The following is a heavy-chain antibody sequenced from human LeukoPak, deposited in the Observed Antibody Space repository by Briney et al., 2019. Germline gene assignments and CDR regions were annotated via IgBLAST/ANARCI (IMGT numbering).Heavy chain of an antibody. Sequence: GGSLRLSCAASGFTFSSYAMSWVRQAPGKGLEWVSGISGSGGSTYYADSVKGRFTISRDNAKNSLYLQMNSLRAEDTAVYYCARDSVDTAMVTWYYMDVWGKGTTVTVSS. CDR1: GFTFSSYA. D-gene: IGHD5-18*01. CDR2: ISGSGGST. CDR3: ARDSVDTAMVTWYYMDV. V-gene: IGHV3-23*01. J-gene: IGHJ6*03.